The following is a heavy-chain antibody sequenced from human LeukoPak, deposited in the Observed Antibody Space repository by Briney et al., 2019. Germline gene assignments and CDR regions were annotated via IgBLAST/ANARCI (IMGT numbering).Heavy chain of an antibody. V-gene: IGHV3-64*01. CDR1: GFTFSSYG. Sequence: PGGSLRLSCAASGFTFSSYGMSWVRQAPGKGLDFVAGITSDGRSTYYANSVKGRFTISRHNFKNTLYLQMGSLRADDMAVYYCVRGIVGASNHYYYYMDVWGEGTTVTISS. D-gene: IGHD1-26*01. CDR2: ITSDGRST. CDR3: VRGIVGASNHYYYYMDV. J-gene: IGHJ6*03.